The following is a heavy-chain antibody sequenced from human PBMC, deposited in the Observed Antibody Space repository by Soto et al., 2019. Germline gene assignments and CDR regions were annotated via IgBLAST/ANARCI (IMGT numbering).Heavy chain of an antibody. CDR3: AKDRERIGRQIVVVIEVSYYFDY. CDR2: ISGSGGST. CDR1: GFTFSSYA. D-gene: IGHD3-22*01. V-gene: IGHV3-23*01. Sequence: GGSLRLSCAASGFTFSSYAMSWVRQAPGKGLEWVSAISGSGGSTYYADSVKGRFTISRDNSKNTLYLQMNSLRAEDTAVYYGAKDRERIGRQIVVVIEVSYYFDYWGQGTLVTVSS. J-gene: IGHJ4*02.